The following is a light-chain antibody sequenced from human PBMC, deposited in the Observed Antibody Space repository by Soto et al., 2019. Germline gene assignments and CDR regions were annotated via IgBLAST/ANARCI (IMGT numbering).Light chain of an antibody. CDR2: DVS. J-gene: IGLJ2*01. Sequence: QAVVTQPASVSGSPGQSITISCTGSDVGAYRYVSWYQQHPGKAPRLMIYDVSNRPSGVSDRFSGSKSGNTASLTISGLQPEDEAYFFYSSYTGGNARVVFGGGTKLTVL. CDR1: SDVGAYRY. V-gene: IGLV2-14*01. CDR3: SSYTGGNARVV.